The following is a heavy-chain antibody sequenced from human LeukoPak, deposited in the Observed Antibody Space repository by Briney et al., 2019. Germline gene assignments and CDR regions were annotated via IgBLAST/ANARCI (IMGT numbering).Heavy chain of an antibody. CDR2: ISYDGSNK. CDR1: GFTFSRYG. V-gene: IGHV3-30*18. D-gene: IGHD3-9*01. J-gene: IGHJ4*02. Sequence: PGRSLRLSCAASGFTFSRYGMHWVRQAPGKGLEWVAVISYDGSNKYYVDSVKGRFSISRDNAKNKLYLQMNSLRAEDTAVYYCAKSLRYFDWLFDYWGQGTLVTVS. CDR3: AKSLRYFDWLFDY.